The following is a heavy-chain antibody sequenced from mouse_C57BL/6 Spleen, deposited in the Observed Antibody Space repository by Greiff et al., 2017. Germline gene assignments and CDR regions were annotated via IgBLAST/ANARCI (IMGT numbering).Heavy chain of an antibody. D-gene: IGHD1-1*01. CDR3: ARSDYGSSYDYAMDY. J-gene: IGHJ4*01. CDR2: IYPGDGDT. CDR1: GYAFSSSW. Sequence: QVQLQQSGPELVKPGASVKISCKASGYAFSSSWMNWVKQRPGQGLEWIGRIYPGDGDTNYNGKFKGKATLTADKSSSTAYMQLSSLTSEDSAVYFCARSDYGSSYDYAMDYWGQGTSVTVSA. V-gene: IGHV1-82*01.